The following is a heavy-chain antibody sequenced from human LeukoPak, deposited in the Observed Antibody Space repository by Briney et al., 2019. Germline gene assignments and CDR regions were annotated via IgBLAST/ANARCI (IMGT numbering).Heavy chain of an antibody. J-gene: IGHJ3*02. V-gene: IGHV4-39*01. CDR1: GGSISSRSYY. CDR2: IYYSGST. D-gene: IGHD4-17*01. CDR3: ASNYGDYVENAFAI. Sequence: SETLSLTCTVSGGSISSRSYYWGWIRQPPGKGLEWIGSIYYSGSTYYNPSLKSRVTISVDTSKNQFSLKLSSVTAADTAVYYCASNYGDYVENAFAIWGQGTMVTVSS.